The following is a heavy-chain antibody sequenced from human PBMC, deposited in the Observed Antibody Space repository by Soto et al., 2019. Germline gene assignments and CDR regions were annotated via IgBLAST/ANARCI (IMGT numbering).Heavy chain of an antibody. CDR1: GGSFSDYY. CDR3: ARGGPSTSYYLSL. D-gene: IGHD2-2*01. J-gene: IGHJ4*02. Sequence: PSETLSLTCAVFGGSFSDYYWNWVRQPPGKGLEWIGEINHSGSTNYNASLKSRVTISVDTSKNQFSLKVSSVTAADTAVYYCARGGPSTSYYLSLWGQGTQVTVYS. V-gene: IGHV4-34*01. CDR2: INHSGST.